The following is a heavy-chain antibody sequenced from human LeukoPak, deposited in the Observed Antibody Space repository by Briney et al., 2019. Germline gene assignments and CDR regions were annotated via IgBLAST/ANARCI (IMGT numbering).Heavy chain of an antibody. CDR2: FDPEDGET. J-gene: IGHJ6*02. CDR3: AAVPIFGVVTPLMDV. Sequence: ASVKVSCKVSGYTLTELSMHWVRQAPGKGLEWMGGFDPEDGETIYAQKFQGRVTMTEDTSTDTAYMELSSLRSEDTAVYYCAAVPIFGVVTPLMDVWGQGTTVTVSS. CDR1: GYTLTELS. V-gene: IGHV1-24*01. D-gene: IGHD3-3*01.